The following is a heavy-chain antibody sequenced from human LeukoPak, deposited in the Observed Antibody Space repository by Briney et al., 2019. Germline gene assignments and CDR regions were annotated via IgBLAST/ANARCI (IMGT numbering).Heavy chain of an antibody. CDR1: GGSISSSSYY. CDR2: INHSGST. CDR3: ARVSGPRGSSSTVEDYYYYMDV. V-gene: IGHV4-39*07. D-gene: IGHD1-26*01. Sequence: PSETLSLTCTVSGGSISSSSYYWSWIRQPPGKGLEWIGEINHSGSTNYNPSLKSRVTISVDTSKNQFSLKLSSVTAADAAVYYCARVSGPRGSSSTVEDYYYYMDVWGKGTTVTTSS. J-gene: IGHJ6*03.